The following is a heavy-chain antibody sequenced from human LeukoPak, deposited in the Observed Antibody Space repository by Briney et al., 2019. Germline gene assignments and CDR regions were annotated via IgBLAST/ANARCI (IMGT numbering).Heavy chain of an antibody. V-gene: IGHV1-8*01. D-gene: IGHD3-16*01. Sequence: ASVKVACKASGYIFTEYYINWVRQAAGQGPELMGWINPNSYNKAYTGKLQGRLTMTTNTSTTTVYMELSSLRSEDTAIYYCARGATFQRQALAYWGQGTLVIVSS. J-gene: IGHJ4*02. CDR3: ARGATFQRQALAY. CDR2: INPNSYNK. CDR1: GYIFTEYY.